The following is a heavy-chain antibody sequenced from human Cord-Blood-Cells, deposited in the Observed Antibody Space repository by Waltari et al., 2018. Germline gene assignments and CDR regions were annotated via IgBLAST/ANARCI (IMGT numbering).Heavy chain of an antibody. V-gene: IGHV1-69*06. CDR2: IIPIFGTA. CDR1: GGTFSSYA. CDR3: ARAPSFLAVYYYYRDV. Sequence: QVQLVQSGAEVKKPGSSVKVSCKASGGTFSSYAISWVRQAPGQGLEWMGGIIPIFGTANYAQKFQCRVTMTADKSTSTAYMELSSLRSGDTAVYYCARAPSFLAVYYYYRDVWGKGTTVTVSS. J-gene: IGHJ6*03. D-gene: IGHD3-3*02.